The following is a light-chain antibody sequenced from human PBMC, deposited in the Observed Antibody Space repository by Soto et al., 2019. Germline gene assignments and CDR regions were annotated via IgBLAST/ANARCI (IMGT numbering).Light chain of an antibody. V-gene: IGLV1-47*02. Sequence: QSVLTQPPSASGTPGQRVTISCSGSSSNIGSNYVYWYQHLPGTAPKLLIYSNNQRPSGVPDRISGSKFGTSARLAISGLRSEDEADYYCAAWDDGLSGPQFGGGTKLTDL. J-gene: IGLJ2*01. CDR2: SNN. CDR1: SSNIGSNY. CDR3: AAWDDGLSGPQ.